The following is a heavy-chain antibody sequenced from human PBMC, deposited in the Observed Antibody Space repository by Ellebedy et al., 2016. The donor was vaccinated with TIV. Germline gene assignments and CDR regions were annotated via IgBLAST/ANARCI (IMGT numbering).Heavy chain of an antibody. V-gene: IGHV1-69*04. CDR3: ARDGYYGSGSYLSDY. D-gene: IGHD3-10*01. CDR2: IIPILGIA. J-gene: IGHJ4*02. Sequence: SVKVSCKASGGTFSSYAISWVRQAPGQGLEWMGRIIPILGIANYAQKFQGRVTITADKSTSTAYMELSSLRSEDTAVYYCARDGYYGSGSYLSDYWGQGTLVTVSS. CDR1: GGTFSSYA.